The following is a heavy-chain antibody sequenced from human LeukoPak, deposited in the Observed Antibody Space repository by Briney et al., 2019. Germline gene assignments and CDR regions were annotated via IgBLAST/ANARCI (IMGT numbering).Heavy chain of an antibody. J-gene: IGHJ4*02. CDR2: IYYTGST. Sequence: SETLSLTCAVYGGSFSGYYWSWIRQPPGKGLEWIGYIYYTGSTSYNPSLKSRVTMSVDTSKNQFSLKLSSVTAADTAVYYCAREVDDYYGSGSLGYWGQGTLVTVSS. D-gene: IGHD3-10*01. CDR1: GGSFSGYY. CDR3: AREVDDYYGSGSLGY. V-gene: IGHV4-59*12.